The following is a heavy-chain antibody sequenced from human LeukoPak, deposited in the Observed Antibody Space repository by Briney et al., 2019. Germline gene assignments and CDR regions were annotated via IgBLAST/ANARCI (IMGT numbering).Heavy chain of an antibody. CDR1: GFSLSTSGVG. CDR3: AHRRRERRYFDY. V-gene: IGHV2-5*01. CDR2: IYWNDDK. J-gene: IGHJ4*02. Sequence: ESGPTLVNPTQTLTLTCTFSGFSLSTSGVGVGWIRQPPGKALEWLALIYWNDDKRYSPSLKSRLTITKDTSKNQVVPTMTNMDPVDTATYYCAHRRRERRYFDYRGQGTLVTVSS. D-gene: IGHD1-1*01.